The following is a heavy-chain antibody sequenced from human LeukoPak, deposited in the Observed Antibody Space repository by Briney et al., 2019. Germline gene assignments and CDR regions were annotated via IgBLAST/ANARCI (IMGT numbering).Heavy chain of an antibody. CDR1: GGSISSSSYY. CDR2: IYYSGST. CDR3: ARDGRWDDY. D-gene: IGHD1-26*01. Sequence: SETLSLTCTVSGGSISSSSYYWGWIRQPPGKGLEWIGSIYYSGSTYYNPSLKSRVTISVDTSKNQFSLKLSSVTAADTAVYYCARDGRWDDYWGQGTLVTVSS. V-gene: IGHV4-39*07. J-gene: IGHJ4*02.